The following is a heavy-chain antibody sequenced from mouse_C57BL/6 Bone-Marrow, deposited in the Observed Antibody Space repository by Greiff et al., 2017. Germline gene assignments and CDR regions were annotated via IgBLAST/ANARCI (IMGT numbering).Heavy chain of an antibody. J-gene: IGHJ1*03. CDR3: ARSRSKLRCYWYFDV. V-gene: IGHV1-72*01. Sequence: VQLQQPGAELVKPGASVKLSCKASGYTFTSYWMHWVKQRPGRGLEWIGRIDPNSGGTKYNEKFKSKATLTVDKPSSTAYMQLSSLTSEDSAVYYCARSRSKLRCYWYFDVWGTGTTVTVSS. CDR1: GYTFTSYW. CDR2: IDPNSGGT. D-gene: IGHD3-2*02.